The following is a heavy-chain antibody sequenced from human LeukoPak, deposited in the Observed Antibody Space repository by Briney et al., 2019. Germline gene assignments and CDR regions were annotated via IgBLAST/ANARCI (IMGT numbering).Heavy chain of an antibody. J-gene: IGHJ3*02. CDR2: IYYSGST. CDR3: ARRGIQYCSITSCSGIFDAFDI. V-gene: IGHV4-59*01. Sequence: SETLSLTCTVSGGSISSYYWSWIRQPPGKGLEWIGYIYYSGSTNYNPSLRSRVTISVDTSKNQFSLKLSSVTAADTAVYYCARRGIQYCSITSCSGIFDAFDIWGQGTMVTVSS. CDR1: GGSISSYY. D-gene: IGHD2-2*01.